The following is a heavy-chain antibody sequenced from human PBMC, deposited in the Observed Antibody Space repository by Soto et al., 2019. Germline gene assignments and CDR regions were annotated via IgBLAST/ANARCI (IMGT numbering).Heavy chain of an antibody. CDR1: GDSVSSNSAA. CDR2: TYYRSKWYN. J-gene: IGHJ6*02. D-gene: IGHD4-17*01. Sequence: PSQTLSLTCAISGDSVSSNSAAWNWIRQSPSRGLEWLGRTYYRSKWYNDYAVSVKSRITINPDTSKNQFSLQLNSVTPEDTAVYYCARDQFFYGDYEDYYYYGMDVWGQGTKVTAP. V-gene: IGHV6-1*01. CDR3: ARDQFFYGDYEDYYYYGMDV.